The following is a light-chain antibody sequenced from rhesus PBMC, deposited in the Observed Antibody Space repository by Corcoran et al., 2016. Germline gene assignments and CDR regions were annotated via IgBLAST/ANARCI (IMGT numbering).Light chain of an antibody. Sequence: DIQMTQSPSSLSASVGDTVTITCRASQTISSSLDWYQQKPGKAPKLLFYKASTLQSGVPSRFSGIGSGTDFTLTIRSLQPEDFTTYYCLQYNSSPRTFGQGTKVEIK. CDR1: QTISSS. CDR2: KAS. CDR3: LQYNSSPRT. J-gene: IGKJ1*01. V-gene: IGKV1-22*01.